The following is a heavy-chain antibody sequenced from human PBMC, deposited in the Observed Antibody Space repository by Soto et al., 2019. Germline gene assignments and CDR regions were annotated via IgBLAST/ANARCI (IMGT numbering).Heavy chain of an antibody. V-gene: IGHV3-49*03. CDR3: AHRRNFEYCSGGSCYSNWFDP. J-gene: IGHJ5*02. D-gene: IGHD2-15*01. Sequence: GRPLRLPCTASGCTFGDYAMSWIRQAQGKGLEWVGFIRSKAYGGTTEYAASVKGRFTISRDDSKSIAYLQMNSLKTEDTATYYCAHRRNFEYCSGGSCYSNWFDPWGQGTLVTVSS. CDR2: IRSKAYGGTT. CDR1: GCTFGDYA.